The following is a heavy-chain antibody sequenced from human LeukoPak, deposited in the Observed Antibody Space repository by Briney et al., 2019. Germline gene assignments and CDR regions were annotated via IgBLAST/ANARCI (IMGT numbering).Heavy chain of an antibody. CDR3: AGREDCGGDCMDAFDI. Sequence: SETLSLTCTVSGYSISSGYYWGWIRQPPGEGLEWIGSIYHSGSTYYNPSLKSRVTISVDTSKNQFSLKLSSVTAADTAVYYCAGREDCGGDCMDAFDIWGQGTMVTVSS. D-gene: IGHD2-21*01. J-gene: IGHJ3*02. CDR1: GYSISSGYY. V-gene: IGHV4-38-2*02. CDR2: IYHSGST.